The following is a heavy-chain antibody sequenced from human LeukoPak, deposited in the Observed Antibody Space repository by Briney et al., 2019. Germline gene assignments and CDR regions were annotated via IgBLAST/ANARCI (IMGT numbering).Heavy chain of an antibody. V-gene: IGHV3-66*01. Sequence: GGSLRLSCAASGFTVGSNTMRWVRQAPGKGLEWVSIIYSGGSISYADSVKGRFTIFRDNSKNTLYLQMNSLRTEDRAVYYCARGGSYFDISGYYFYGGEGTLVSVSS. J-gene: IGHJ4*02. CDR1: GFTVGSNT. D-gene: IGHD3-22*01. CDR2: IYSGGSI. CDR3: ARGGSYFDISGYYFY.